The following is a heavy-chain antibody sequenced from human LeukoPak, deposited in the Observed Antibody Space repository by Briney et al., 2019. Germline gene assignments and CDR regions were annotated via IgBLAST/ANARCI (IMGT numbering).Heavy chain of an antibody. Sequence: SETLSLTCTVSGGSLTSYSWSWVRQPAGKGLQWIGRIYTSGSTNYNPSLKSRVTMSVDTSKNQFSLKLSSVTAADTAVYYCARDLDSSVWCSIDYWGQGTLVTVSS. V-gene: IGHV4-4*07. J-gene: IGHJ4*02. CDR3: ARDLDSSVWCSIDY. D-gene: IGHD6-19*01. CDR1: GGSLTSYS. CDR2: IYTSGST.